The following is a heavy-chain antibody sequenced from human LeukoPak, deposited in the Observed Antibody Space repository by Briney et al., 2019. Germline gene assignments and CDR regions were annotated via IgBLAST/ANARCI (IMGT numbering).Heavy chain of an antibody. V-gene: IGHV4-39*01. Sequence: SETLSLTCTVSGGSISSSSYYWGRIRQPPGKRLEWIGSIYYSGSTYYNPSLKSRVTISVDTSKNQFSLKLSSVTAADTAVYYCARVITIFGVVILMYFDYWGQGTLVTVSS. D-gene: IGHD3-3*01. CDR2: IYYSGST. CDR1: GGSISSSSYY. J-gene: IGHJ4*02. CDR3: ARVITIFGVVILMYFDY.